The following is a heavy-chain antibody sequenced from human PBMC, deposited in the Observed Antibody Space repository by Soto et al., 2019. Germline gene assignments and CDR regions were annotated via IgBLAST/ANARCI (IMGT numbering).Heavy chain of an antibody. J-gene: IGHJ4*02. CDR1: GGSISSSY. D-gene: IGHD4-17*01. Sequence: SATLPLTCTVSGGSISSSYWSWIRQPPGKGLEWIGYIYYSRSTNYNPPLKSRVTISLDTSKNQFSLKLSSVTAADAAVYYCARVRSPGGGKHYVADWGQGPLVTV. V-gene: IGHV4-59*01. CDR2: IYYSRST. CDR3: ARVRSPGGGKHYVAD.